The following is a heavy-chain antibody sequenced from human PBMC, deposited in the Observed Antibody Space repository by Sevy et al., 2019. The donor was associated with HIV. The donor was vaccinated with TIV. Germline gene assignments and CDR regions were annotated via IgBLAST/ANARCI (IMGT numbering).Heavy chain of an antibody. CDR2: ISYDGSNK. V-gene: IGHV3-30*18. Sequence: GGSLRISCAASGFTFSSYGMHWVRQAPGKGLEWVAVISYDGSNKYYADSVKGRFTISRDNSKNTLYLQMNSLRAEDTAVYYCAKVGQQQLVRIYYYGMDVWGQGTTVTVSS. CDR1: GFTFSSYG. J-gene: IGHJ6*02. CDR3: AKVGQQQLVRIYYYGMDV. D-gene: IGHD6-13*01.